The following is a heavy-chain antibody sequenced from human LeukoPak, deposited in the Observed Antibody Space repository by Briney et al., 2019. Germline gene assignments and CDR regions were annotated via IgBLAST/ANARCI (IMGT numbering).Heavy chain of an antibody. V-gene: IGHV3-74*01. CDR1: GFTFSSYW. D-gene: IGHD3-3*01. Sequence: GGSLRLSCAASGFTFSSYWMHWVRQAPGKGLVWVSRINSDGSSTSYADSVKGRFTISRDNAKNTLYLQMNSLRAEDTAVYYCARDGAEYDFWSGYFESKNPYYYYYMDVWGKGTTVTVSS. J-gene: IGHJ6*03. CDR3: ARDGAEYDFWSGYFESKNPYYYYYMDV. CDR2: INSDGSST.